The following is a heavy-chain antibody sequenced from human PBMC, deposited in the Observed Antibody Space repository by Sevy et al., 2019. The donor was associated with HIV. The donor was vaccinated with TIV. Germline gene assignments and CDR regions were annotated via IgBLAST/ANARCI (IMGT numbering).Heavy chain of an antibody. Sequence: GGSLRLSCIASGFTFGDYAMSCFRQAPGKGLEWVGFIKSKTYGGTTEYAASVKGRFIISRDDSKNIAYLQMNSLKTEDTAVYYCTRDLYGSGWFYFDYWGQGTLVTVSS. CDR2: IKSKTYGGTT. V-gene: IGHV3-49*03. CDR1: GFTFGDYA. J-gene: IGHJ4*02. CDR3: TRDLYGSGWFYFDY. D-gene: IGHD6-19*01.